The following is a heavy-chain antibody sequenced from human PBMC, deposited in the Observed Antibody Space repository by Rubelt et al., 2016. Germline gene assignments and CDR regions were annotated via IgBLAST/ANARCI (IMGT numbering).Heavy chain of an antibody. V-gene: IGHV4-31*03. CDR1: GGSISSGGYY. CDR3: ASIPKTSEEPDAFDL. CDR2: IYYSGST. Sequence: QVQLQESAPGLVKPSQTLSLTCTVSGGSISSGGYYWTWIRQHPGKGLEWIGYIYYSGSTYYNPSLKSRVTISVDTSKNQFSLKVYSVTAADTAGYSCASIPKTSEEPDAFDLWGQGTMVTVSS. D-gene: IGHD1-26*01. J-gene: IGHJ3*01.